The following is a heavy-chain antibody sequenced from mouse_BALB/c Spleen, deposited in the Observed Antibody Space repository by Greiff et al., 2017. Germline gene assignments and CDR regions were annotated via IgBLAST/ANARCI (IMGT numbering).Heavy chain of an antibody. CDR2: IDPANGNT. D-gene: IGHD2-1*01. CDR1: GFNIKDSY. V-gene: IGHV14-3*02. J-gene: IGHJ4*01. Sequence: VQLQQSGAELVKPGASVKLSCTASGFNIKDSYMHWVKQRPEQGLEWIGRIDPANGNTKYDPKFQGKATITADTSSNTAYLQLSSLTSEDTAVYYSANALLDAMDYWGQGTSVTVSA. CDR3: ANALLDAMDY.